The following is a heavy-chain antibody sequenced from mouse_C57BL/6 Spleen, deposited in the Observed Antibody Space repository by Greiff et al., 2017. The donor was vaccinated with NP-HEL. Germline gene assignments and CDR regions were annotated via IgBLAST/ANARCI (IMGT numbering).Heavy chain of an antibody. CDR3: AKITTGAMDY. J-gene: IGHJ4*01. D-gene: IGHD1-1*01. Sequence: VQLRQPGAELVMPGASVKLSCKASGYTFTSYWMHWVKQRPGQGLEWIGEIDPSDSYTNYNQKFKGKSTLTVDKSSSTAYMQLSSLTSEDSAVYYCAKITTGAMDYWGQGTSVTVSS. CDR2: IDPSDSYT. V-gene: IGHV1-69*01. CDR1: GYTFTSYW.